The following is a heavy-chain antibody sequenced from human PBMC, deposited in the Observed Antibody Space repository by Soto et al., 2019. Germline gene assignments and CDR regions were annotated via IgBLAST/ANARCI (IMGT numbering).Heavy chain of an antibody. CDR1: GGSIRGADYF. CDR3: VREGKEISTHGGWNAFDL. J-gene: IGHJ3*01. D-gene: IGHD2-15*01. V-gene: IGHV4-31*03. Sequence: QVQLQESGPGLVKPSQTLSLTCTVSGGSIRGADYFWSWIRQHPGKGLEWIGYIYGSGSTYANPSLKSRVTISMDMSQNRLSLNLTSVTAADTAVYYCVREGKEISTHGGWNAFDLWGQGTKVSVSS. CDR2: IYGSGST.